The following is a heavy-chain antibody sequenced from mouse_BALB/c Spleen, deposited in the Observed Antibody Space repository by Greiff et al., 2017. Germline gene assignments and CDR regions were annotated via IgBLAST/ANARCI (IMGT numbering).Heavy chain of an antibody. CDR2: IAPGSGST. J-gene: IGHJ3*01. D-gene: IGHD1-1*01. V-gene: IGHV1S41*01. CDR3: ARSLLLRGGFAY. CDR1: GYTFTSYW. Sequence: DLVKPGASVMLSCKASGYTFTSYWINWIKQRPGQGLEWIGRIAPGSGSTYYNEMFKGKATLTVDTSSSTAYIQLSSLSSEDSAVYFCARSLLLRGGFAYWGQGTLVTVSA.